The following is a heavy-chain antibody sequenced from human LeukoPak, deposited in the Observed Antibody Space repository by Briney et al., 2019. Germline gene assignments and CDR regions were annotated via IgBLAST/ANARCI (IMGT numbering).Heavy chain of an antibody. CDR3: ARDKSYGSGSYIDY. CDR1: GGSISSGGYY. V-gene: IGHV4-31*03. D-gene: IGHD3-10*01. J-gene: IGHJ4*02. Sequence: SETLSLTCTVSGGSISSGGYYWSWIRQHPGKGLEWIGYIYYSGSTYYNPSLKSRVTISVDTSKNQFSLKLSSVTAADTAVYYCARDKSYGSGSYIDYWGQGTLVTVSS. CDR2: IYYSGST.